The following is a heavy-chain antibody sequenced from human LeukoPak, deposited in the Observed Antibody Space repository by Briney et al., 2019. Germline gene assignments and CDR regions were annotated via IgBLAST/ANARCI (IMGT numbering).Heavy chain of an antibody. V-gene: IGHV4-59*01. Sequence: SETLSLTCTVSGGSISNEYWSWIRQPPGKGLEWIGDIYYSGSTNYNPSLKSRVTILVDTSKNQFSLKLSSVTAADTAMYYCARWLEWYYEGSRFPTSHDAFDIWGQGTMVTVSS. CDR2: IYYSGST. CDR3: ARWLEWYYEGSRFPTSHDAFDI. D-gene: IGHD3-3*01. CDR1: GGSISNEY. J-gene: IGHJ3*02.